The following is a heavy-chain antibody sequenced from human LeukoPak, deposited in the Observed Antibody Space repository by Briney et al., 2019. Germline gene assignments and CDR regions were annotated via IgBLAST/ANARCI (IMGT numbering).Heavy chain of an antibody. CDR2: IYYSGST. V-gene: IGHV4-39*01. Sequence: SETLSLTCSVSGDSISYFYWGWIRQPPGKGLEWIGSIYYSGSTYYNPSLKSRVTISVDTSKNQFSLKLSSVTAADTAVYYCARSYGSGSSLAPYWGQGTLVTVSS. CDR3: ARSYGSGSSLAPY. D-gene: IGHD3-10*01. J-gene: IGHJ4*02. CDR1: GDSISYFY.